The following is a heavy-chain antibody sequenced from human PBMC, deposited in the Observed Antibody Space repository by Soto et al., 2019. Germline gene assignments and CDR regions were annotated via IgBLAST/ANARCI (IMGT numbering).Heavy chain of an antibody. Sequence: GGSLRLSCAASGFTFSSYGMHWVRQAPGKGLEWVAVISYDGSNKYYADSVKGRFTISRDNSKNTLYLQMNSLRAEDTAVYYCAKDTRLLLWFGGYGMDVWGQGTTVTVSS. CDR2: ISYDGSNK. CDR3: AKDTRLLLWFGGYGMDV. CDR1: GFTFSSYG. V-gene: IGHV3-30*18. J-gene: IGHJ6*02. D-gene: IGHD3-10*01.